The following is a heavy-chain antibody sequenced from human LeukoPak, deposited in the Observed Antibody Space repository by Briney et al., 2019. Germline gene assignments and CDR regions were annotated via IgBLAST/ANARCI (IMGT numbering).Heavy chain of an antibody. V-gene: IGHV4-34*01. Sequence: SETLSLTCAVYGGSFSGYYWSWIRQPPGKGLEWIGEINHSGSTNYNPSLKSRVTISVDRSKNQFSLKLSSVTAADTAVYYCARRGRVGFDYWGQGTLVTVSS. J-gene: IGHJ4*02. CDR3: ARRGRVGFDY. CDR2: INHSGST. CDR1: GGSFSGYY.